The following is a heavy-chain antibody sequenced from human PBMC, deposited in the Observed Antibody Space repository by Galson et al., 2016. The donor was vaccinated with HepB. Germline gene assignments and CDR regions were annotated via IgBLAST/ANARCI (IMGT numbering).Heavy chain of an antibody. CDR1: GFTFSKYW. CDR3: ARSSGSGVDY. Sequence: SLRLSCAASGFTFSKYWMHWVRQAPGKGLVWVSRINSGGSSTSYADSVKGRFTISRDNAKNTLSLQMSSLRVEDTAVYYCARSSGSGVDYWGQGTLVTVSS. CDR2: INSGGSST. J-gene: IGHJ4*02. V-gene: IGHV3-74*01. D-gene: IGHD3-10*01.